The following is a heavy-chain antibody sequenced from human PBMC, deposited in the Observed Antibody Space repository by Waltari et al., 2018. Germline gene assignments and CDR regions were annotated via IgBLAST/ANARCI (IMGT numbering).Heavy chain of an antibody. J-gene: IGHJ1*01. V-gene: IGHV1-69-2*01. CDR2: IDPEDGET. D-gene: IGHD2-21*01. CDR3: VTDKGVVIAFQH. Sequence: EVQLVQSGAEVKKPGATVKISRKTSGYTFTDVYIHWVQQAPGKGLEWMGRIDPEDGETIYAEKFQDRVTITADTSTDTAYMELSSLRSEDTAVYYCVTDKGVVIAFQHWGQGTVVTVSS. CDR1: GYTFTDVY.